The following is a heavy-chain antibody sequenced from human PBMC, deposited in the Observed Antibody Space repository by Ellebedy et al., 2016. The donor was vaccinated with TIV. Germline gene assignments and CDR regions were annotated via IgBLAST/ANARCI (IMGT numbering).Heavy chain of an antibody. CDR3: ASGGDIDY. CDR2: ISYDGSNK. V-gene: IGHV3-30*03. CDR1: GFTFSSYG. J-gene: IGHJ4*02. D-gene: IGHD3-16*01. Sequence: GGSLRLXXAASGFTFSSYGMHWVRQAPGKGLEWVAVISYDGSNKYYADSVKGRFTISRDNSKNTLYLQMNSLRAEDTAVYYCASGGDIDYWGQGTLVTVSS.